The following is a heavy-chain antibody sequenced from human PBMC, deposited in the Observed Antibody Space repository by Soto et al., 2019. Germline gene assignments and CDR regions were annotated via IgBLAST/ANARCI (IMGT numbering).Heavy chain of an antibody. D-gene: IGHD2-2*01. CDR1: GCTFSSYA. V-gene: IGHV3-23*01. CDR2: ISGSGGST. Sequence: EVQLLESGGGLVQPGGSLRLSCAASGCTFSSYAMSWVRQAPGKGLEWVSAISGSGGSTYYADSVKGRFTISRDNSKNTLYLQMNSLRAEDTAVYYCANTYRGGYCSSTSCYEWFDPWGQGTLVTVSS. J-gene: IGHJ5*02. CDR3: ANTYRGGYCSSTSCYEWFDP.